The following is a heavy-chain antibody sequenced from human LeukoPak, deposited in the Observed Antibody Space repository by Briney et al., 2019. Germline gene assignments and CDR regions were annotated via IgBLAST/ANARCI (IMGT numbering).Heavy chain of an antibody. CDR1: GYTFTGYY. CDR3: ARDPAAGTAHYYFGY. J-gene: IGHJ4*02. V-gene: IGHV1-2*02. CDR2: INPNSGGT. D-gene: IGHD6-13*01. Sequence: ASVKVSCKASGYTFTGYYMHWVRQAPGQGLEWMGWINPNSGGTNYAQKFQGRVTMTRDTSISTAYMELSRLRSDDTAVYYCARDPAAGTAHYYFGYWGRGTLVTVSS.